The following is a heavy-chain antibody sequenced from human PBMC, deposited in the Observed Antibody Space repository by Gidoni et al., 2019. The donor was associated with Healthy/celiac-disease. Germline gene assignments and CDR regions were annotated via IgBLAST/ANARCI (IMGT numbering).Heavy chain of an antibody. CDR2: MNPNSGNT. V-gene: IGHV1-8*01. Sequence: QVQLVQSGAEVKKPGASVKVSCKASGYTFTRYDSHWVRQATGQGLEWMGWMNPNSGNTGYAQKFQGRVTMTRNTSISTAYMELSSLRSEDTAVYYCATRNYDFWSGYSSHYYGMDVWGQGTTVTVSS. CDR1: GYTFTRYD. J-gene: IGHJ6*02. CDR3: ATRNYDFWSGYSSHYYGMDV. D-gene: IGHD3-3*01.